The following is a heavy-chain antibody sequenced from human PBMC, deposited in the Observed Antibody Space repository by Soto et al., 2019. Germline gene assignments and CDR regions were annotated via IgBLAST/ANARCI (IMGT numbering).Heavy chain of an antibody. D-gene: IGHD4-17*01. J-gene: IGHJ6*02. CDR1: GFTFSSYA. CDR2: ISYDGSNK. V-gene: IGHV3-30-3*01. Sequence: GGSLRLSCAASGFTFSSYAMHWVRQAPGKGLEWVAVISYDGSNKYYADSVKGRFTISRDNSKNTLYLQMNSLRAEDTAVYYCARDPGEMTTLYYYYYGMDVWGQGTTVTVSS. CDR3: ARDPGEMTTLYYYYYGMDV.